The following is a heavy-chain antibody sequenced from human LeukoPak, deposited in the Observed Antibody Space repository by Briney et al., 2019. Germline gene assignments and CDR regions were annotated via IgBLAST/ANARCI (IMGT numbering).Heavy chain of an antibody. CDR2: VYYSGST. D-gene: IGHD3-22*01. V-gene: IGHV4-59*01. CDR1: GGSISSYY. Sequence: SETLSLTCTVSGGSISSYYWSWIRQPPGKGLEWIGYVYYSGSTNYNPSLKSRVTISVDASNNQFSLKLSSVTAADTAVYYCARAGSGYYPFDDWGQGTLVTVSS. J-gene: IGHJ4*02. CDR3: ARAGSGYYPFDD.